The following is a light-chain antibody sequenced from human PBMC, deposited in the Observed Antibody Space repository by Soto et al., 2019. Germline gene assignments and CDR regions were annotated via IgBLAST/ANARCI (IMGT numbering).Light chain of an antibody. CDR3: QHYNSYSEA. CDR2: DAS. V-gene: IGKV1-5*01. Sequence: DIRMTQSPSTLSASVGDRVTITCRASQGISGWLAWYQQKPGKAPKLLIYDASSLESGVPSRFSGSGSGTEFTLTISSLRPDDFATYYCQHYNSYSEAFGQGTKVELK. CDR1: QGISGW. J-gene: IGKJ1*01.